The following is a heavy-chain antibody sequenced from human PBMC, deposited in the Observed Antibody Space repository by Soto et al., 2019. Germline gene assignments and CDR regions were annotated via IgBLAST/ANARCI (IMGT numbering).Heavy chain of an antibody. Sequence: GGSLRLSCAASGFTFSSYGMHWVRQAPGKGLEWVAVISYDGSNKYYADSVKGRFTISRDNPKNTLYLQMNSLRAEDTAVYYCAKPVYDTTFDYWGQGTLVTVSS. CDR1: GFTFSSYG. V-gene: IGHV3-30*18. J-gene: IGHJ4*02. D-gene: IGHD3-22*01. CDR3: AKPVYDTTFDY. CDR2: ISYDGSNK.